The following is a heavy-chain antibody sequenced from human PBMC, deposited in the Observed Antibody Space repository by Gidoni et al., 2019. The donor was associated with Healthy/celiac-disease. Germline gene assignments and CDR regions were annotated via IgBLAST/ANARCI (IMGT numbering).Heavy chain of an antibody. D-gene: IGHD6-19*01. CDR3: AKDVGKQWINDY. CDR1: GFPFSSYA. CDR2: ISGSGGST. V-gene: IGHV3-23*01. J-gene: IGHJ4*02. Sequence: EVQLLESGGGLVQPGGSLRLSCAASGFPFSSYAMTWVRPAPGKGLEWVSAISGSGGSTYYADSVKGRFTISRDNSKNTLYLQMNSLRADDTAVYYCAKDVGKQWINDYWGQGTLVTVSS.